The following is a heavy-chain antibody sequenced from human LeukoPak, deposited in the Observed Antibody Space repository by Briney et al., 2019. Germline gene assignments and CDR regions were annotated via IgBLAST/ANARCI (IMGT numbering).Heavy chain of an antibody. V-gene: IGHV1-69*05. D-gene: IGHD2/OR15-2a*01. Sequence: SVKVSCKASGGTFSSYAISWVRRAPGQGLEWMGGIIPIFGTANYAQKFQGRVTITTDESTSTAYMELSSLRSEDTAVYYCARGPGLWGYYGIDYWGQGTLVTVSS. CDR1: GGTFSSYA. CDR2: IIPIFGTA. CDR3: ARGPGLWGYYGIDY. J-gene: IGHJ4*02.